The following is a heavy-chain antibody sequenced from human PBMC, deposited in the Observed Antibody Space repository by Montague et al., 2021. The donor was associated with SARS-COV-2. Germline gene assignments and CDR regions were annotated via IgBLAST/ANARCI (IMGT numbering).Heavy chain of an antibody. V-gene: IGHV6-1*01. CDR3: ARGTNSSFDV. CDR2: YN. D-gene: IGHD2/OR15-2a*01. J-gene: IGHJ3*01. Sequence: YNDHXSSVKSRITISSDTSKNQLSLQLNSVTPEDTAVYYCARGTNSSFDVWGQGTMVIVSS.